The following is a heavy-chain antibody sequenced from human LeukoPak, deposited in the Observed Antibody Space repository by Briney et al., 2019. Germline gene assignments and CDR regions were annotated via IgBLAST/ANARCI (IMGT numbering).Heavy chain of an antibody. CDR1: GFTFSDFY. D-gene: IGHD3-22*01. V-gene: IGHV3-11*04. J-gene: IGHJ4*02. CDR2: ISSSGSTI. Sequence: GGSLRLSCAASGFTFSDFYMRWIRQAPGKGLEWVSYISSSGSTIYYADSVKGRFTISRDNAKNSLYLQMNSLRAEDTAVYYCVRVNTYYYDSSPSWGQGTLVTVSS. CDR3: VRVNTYYYDSSPS.